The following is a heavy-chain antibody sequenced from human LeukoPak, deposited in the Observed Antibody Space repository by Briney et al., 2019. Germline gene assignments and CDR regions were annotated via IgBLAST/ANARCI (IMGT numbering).Heavy chain of an antibody. D-gene: IGHD6-19*01. Sequence: SETLSLTCAVYGGSFSGYYWSWIRQPPGKGLEWIGEINHSGSTNYNPSLKSRVTISVDTSKNQFSLKLSSVTAADTAVYYCAQAVAGTWWFDPWGQGTLVTVSS. J-gene: IGHJ5*02. CDR1: GGSFSGYY. CDR3: AQAVAGTWWFDP. CDR2: INHSGST. V-gene: IGHV4-34*01.